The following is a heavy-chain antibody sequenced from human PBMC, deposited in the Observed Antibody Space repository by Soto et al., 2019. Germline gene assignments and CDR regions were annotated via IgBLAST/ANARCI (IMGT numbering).Heavy chain of an antibody. J-gene: IGHJ4*02. V-gene: IGHV3-48*02. CDR2: ISSGSKTI. CDR1: GFTFINYA. CDR3: VREDILGVRSFDY. Sequence: GGSLRLSCAASGFTFINYAIIFFRHSPCKWLEWISYISSGSKTIYYADSVKGRFIVSRDNAKNSQYLQMNSLRDEDTAVYYCVREDILGVRSFDYWGQGTLVTVSS. D-gene: IGHD3-9*01.